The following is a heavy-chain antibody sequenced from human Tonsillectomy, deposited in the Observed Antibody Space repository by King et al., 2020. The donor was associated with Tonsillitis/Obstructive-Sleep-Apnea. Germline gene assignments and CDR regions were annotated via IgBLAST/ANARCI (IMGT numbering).Heavy chain of an antibody. D-gene: IGHD6-6*01. CDR3: ARHTSYSSSDY. CDR1: GYSFTTYW. CDR2: IYPGDSDT. J-gene: IGHJ4*02. V-gene: IGHV5-51*01. Sequence: QLVQSGAEVKKSGESLKISCKGSGYSFTTYWIGWVRQMPGKGLEWRGIIYPGDSDTRYSPSFQGQVTISADKSINTAYVQWNSLKASDTAMYYCARHTSYSSSDYWGQGTLVTVSS.